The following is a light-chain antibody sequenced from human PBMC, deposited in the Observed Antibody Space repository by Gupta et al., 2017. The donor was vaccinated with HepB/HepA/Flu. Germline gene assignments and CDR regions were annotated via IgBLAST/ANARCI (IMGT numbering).Light chain of an antibody. CDR2: GAS. Sequence: EIVMTQSPATLCVSPGERATLSCTASQSVSSNLAWYQQKPGQAPRLLIYGASTRATGIPDRFSGSGSGTEFTLTISSLQSEDFAVYYCQQYRNWPPITIGQGTRLEIK. J-gene: IGKJ5*01. CDR3: QQYRNWPPIT. CDR1: QSVSSN. V-gene: IGKV3-15*01.